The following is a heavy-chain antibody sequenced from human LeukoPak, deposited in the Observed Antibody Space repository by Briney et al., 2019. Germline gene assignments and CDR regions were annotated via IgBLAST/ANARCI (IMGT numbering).Heavy chain of an antibody. Sequence: ASVKVSCKASGGTFSSYAISWVRQAPGQGLEWMGGIIPIFGTANYAQKFQGRVTITADESTSTAYMELSSLRSEDTAVYYCASYYYDSSDPYAFDIWGQGTMVTVSS. J-gene: IGHJ3*02. V-gene: IGHV1-69*13. CDR2: IIPIFGTA. D-gene: IGHD3-22*01. CDR3: ASYYYDSSDPYAFDI. CDR1: GGTFSSYA.